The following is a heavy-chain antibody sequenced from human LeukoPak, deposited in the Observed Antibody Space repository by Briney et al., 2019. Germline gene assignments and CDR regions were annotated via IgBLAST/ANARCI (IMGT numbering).Heavy chain of an antibody. CDR2: INPNSGGT. Sequence: GASVKVSCKASGYTFTGYYMHWVRQAPGQGLEWMGWINPNSGGTNYAQKFQGRVTMTRDTSISTAYMELSRLRSDDTAVYYCARDDPGGSYLRYGHWGQGTLVTVSS. CDR1: GYTFTGYY. J-gene: IGHJ4*02. D-gene: IGHD1-26*01. V-gene: IGHV1-2*02. CDR3: ARDDPGGSYLRYGH.